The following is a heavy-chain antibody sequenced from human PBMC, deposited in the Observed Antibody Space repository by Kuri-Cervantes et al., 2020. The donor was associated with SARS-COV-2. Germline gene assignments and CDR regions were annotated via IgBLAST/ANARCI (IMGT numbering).Heavy chain of an antibody. CDR2: ISGSGGST. V-gene: IGHV3-23*01. CDR1: RFTFNTYA. Sequence: GESLKISCTASRFTFNTYAMSWVRQAPGKGLEWVSAISGSGGSTYYADSVKGRFTISRDNSKNTLYLQMNSLRAEDTAVYYCAKDLGRPNWFDPWGQGTPVTVSS. J-gene: IGHJ5*02. CDR3: AKDLGRPNWFDP.